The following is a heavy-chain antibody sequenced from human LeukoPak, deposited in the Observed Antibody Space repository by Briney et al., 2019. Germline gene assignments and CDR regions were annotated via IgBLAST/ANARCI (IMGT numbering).Heavy chain of an antibody. Sequence: NSSETLSLTCTVSGGSISSYYWSWIRQPPGKGLEWIGYIYYSGSTNYNPSLKSRVTISVDTSKNQISLKLSSVTAADTAVYYCARRVVVVPAAMDYFDYWGQGTLVTVSS. V-gene: IGHV4-59*08. CDR1: GGSISSYY. CDR2: IYYSGST. CDR3: ARRVVVVPAAMDYFDY. J-gene: IGHJ4*02. D-gene: IGHD2-2*01.